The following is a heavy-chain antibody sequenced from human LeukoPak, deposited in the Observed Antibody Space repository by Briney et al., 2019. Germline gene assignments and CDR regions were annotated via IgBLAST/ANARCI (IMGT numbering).Heavy chain of an antibody. D-gene: IGHD3-3*01. V-gene: IGHV3-23*01. CDR3: AKDLLLFGVVNFDY. CDR1: GFTFSSYA. CDR2: ISGSGGST. Sequence: GGSLRLSCAASGFTFSSYAMSWVRQARGKGLEWVSAISGSGGSTYYADSVKGRFTISRDNSKNTLYLQMNSLRAEDTAVYYCAKDLLLFGVVNFDYWGQGTLVTVSS. J-gene: IGHJ4*02.